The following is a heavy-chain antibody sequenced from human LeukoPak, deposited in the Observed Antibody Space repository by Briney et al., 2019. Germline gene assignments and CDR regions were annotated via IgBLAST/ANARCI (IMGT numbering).Heavy chain of an antibody. CDR3: ARDVNTMVRGNFDY. CDR1: GFTFSSYE. V-gene: IGHV3-48*03. J-gene: IGHJ4*02. CDR2: ISSSGSTI. Sequence: GGSLRLSCAASGFTFSSYEMNWVRQAPGKGLEWVSYISSSGSTIYYADSVKGRFTISRDNAKNSLYLQMNSLRAEDTAVYYCARDVNTMVRGNFDYWGQGTLATVSS. D-gene: IGHD3-10*01.